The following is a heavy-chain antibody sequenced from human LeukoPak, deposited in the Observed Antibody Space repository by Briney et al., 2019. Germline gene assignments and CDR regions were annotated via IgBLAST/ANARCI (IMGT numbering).Heavy chain of an antibody. CDR2: IDWDDDK. CDR3: VRFTGSYFDF. D-gene: IGHD1-26*01. CDR1: GFSLITTGVR. V-gene: IGHV2-70*04. J-gene: IGHJ4*02. Sequence: SGPALVKPTQTLTLTCTFSGFSLITTGVRMSWICQPPGKALEWLARIDWDDDKFYSASLKTRLTISKDDSKHQVVLALTNMDPVDTATYYCVRFTGSYFDFWGQGILVTVSS.